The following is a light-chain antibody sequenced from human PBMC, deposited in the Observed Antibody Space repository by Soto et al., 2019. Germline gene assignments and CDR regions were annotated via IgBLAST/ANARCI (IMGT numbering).Light chain of an antibody. Sequence: EIVMTQSPATLSVSPGERATLSCRARQSVSSNLAWYQQKPGQAPRLLIYGSSTRATGIPARFSGSGYGTEFTLTISCLQSEDFAYYYGQQYNNWPYTFGQGTKLEIK. CDR2: GSS. J-gene: IGKJ2*01. CDR1: QSVSSN. CDR3: QQYNNWPYT. V-gene: IGKV3-15*01.